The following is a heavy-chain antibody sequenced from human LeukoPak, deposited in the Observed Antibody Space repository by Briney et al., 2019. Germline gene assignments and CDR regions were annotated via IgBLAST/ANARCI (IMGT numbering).Heavy chain of an antibody. CDR1: GGSISSSSYY. J-gene: IGHJ5*02. CDR3: VREASWEYDWFDP. V-gene: IGHV4-39*07. CDR2: IYYSGST. D-gene: IGHD1-26*01. Sequence: SETLSLTCTVSGGSISSSSYYWGWIRQPPGKGMEWIGSIYYSGSTYYNPSLKSRVTISVDTSKNQFSLKLSSATPADTAVYHCVREASWEYDWFDPWGQGTLVTVSS.